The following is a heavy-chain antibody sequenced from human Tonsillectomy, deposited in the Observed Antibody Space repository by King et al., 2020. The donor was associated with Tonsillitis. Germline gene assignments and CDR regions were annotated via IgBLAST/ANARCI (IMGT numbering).Heavy chain of an antibody. CDR2: INPSGGST. J-gene: IGHJ6*02. CDR3: AREGVNYYDSSGYDMDV. Sequence: HVQLVESGAEVKKPGASVNVSCKASGYTFTSYYMHWVRQAPGQGLEWMGIINPSGGSTSYAQKFQGRVTMTRDTSTTTVHMELSSLRSEDTAVYYCAREGVNYYDSSGYDMDVWGQGTTVTVSS. CDR1: GYTFTSYY. V-gene: IGHV1-46*01. D-gene: IGHD3-22*01.